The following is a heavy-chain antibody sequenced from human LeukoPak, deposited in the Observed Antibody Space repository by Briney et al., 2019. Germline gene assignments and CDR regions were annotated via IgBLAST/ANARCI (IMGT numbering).Heavy chain of an antibody. CDR1: GYTLTELS. Sequence: PGASVKVSCKVSGYTLTELSMHWVRQAPGKGLEWMGGFDPEDGETIYAQKFQGRVTMTEDASTDTAYMERSSLRSEDTAVYYCATGLGVVVPTSRQNDYWGQGTLVTVSS. CDR2: FDPEDGET. D-gene: IGHD2-2*01. V-gene: IGHV1-24*01. CDR3: ATGLGVVVPTSRQNDY. J-gene: IGHJ4*02.